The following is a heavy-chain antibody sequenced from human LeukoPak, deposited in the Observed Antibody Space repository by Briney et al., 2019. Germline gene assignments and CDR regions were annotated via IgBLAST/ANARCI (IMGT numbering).Heavy chain of an antibody. D-gene: IGHD5-24*01. J-gene: IGHJ4*02. CDR1: GFSFSDSW. V-gene: IGHV3-7*01. CDR3: GRGDGYLVDH. Sequence: WGSLRLSCVGSGFSFSDSWMTWVRRAPGKGLEWVANINQGGSERNHVDSVKGRFTISRDDARTSLFLQMNSLRAEDTGVYYCGRGDGYLVDHWGQGTLVTVST. CDR2: INQGGSER.